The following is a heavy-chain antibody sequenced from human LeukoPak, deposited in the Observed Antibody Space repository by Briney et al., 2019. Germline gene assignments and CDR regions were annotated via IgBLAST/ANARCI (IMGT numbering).Heavy chain of an antibody. D-gene: IGHD2-15*01. CDR2: INSDGSST. J-gene: IGHJ3*02. CDR1: GFTFSSYW. V-gene: IGHV3-74*01. CDR3: ARDIVVVVAAQKAFDI. Sequence: GGSLRLSCAASGFTFSSYWMHWVRQAPGKGLVWVSRINSDGSSTSYADSVKGRFTISRDNAKNSLYLQMNSLRAEDTAVHYCARDIVVVVAAQKAFDIWGQGTMVTVSS.